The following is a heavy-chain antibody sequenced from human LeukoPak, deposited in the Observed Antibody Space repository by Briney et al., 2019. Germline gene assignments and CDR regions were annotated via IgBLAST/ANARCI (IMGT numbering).Heavy chain of an antibody. J-gene: IGHJ4*02. CDR1: GFTVSSDF. D-gene: IGHD4-17*01. Sequence: GGSLRLSCAGSGFTVSSDFMIWVRQAPGRGLECVSILYGGGNTYYGGSVKDRFTISRDNSKNTLYLQMNSLRAEDTAVYYCARQRGTTVTTYQVNWGQGTLVTVSS. CDR2: LYGGGNT. V-gene: IGHV3-66*04. CDR3: ARQRGTTVTTYQVN.